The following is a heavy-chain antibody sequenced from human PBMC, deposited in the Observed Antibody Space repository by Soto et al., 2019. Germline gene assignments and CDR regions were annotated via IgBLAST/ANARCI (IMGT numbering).Heavy chain of an antibody. CDR1: GCSISSGDYY. D-gene: IGHD3-3*01. Sequence: PSETLSLTCTVSGCSISSGDYYWSWIRQPPGKGLEWIGYIYYSGSTDYNPSLKSRVTISVDTSKNQFSLKLSSVTAADTAVYYCARDEYYDFWSGYFRRPGGGMDVWGQGTTVTVSS. CDR2: IYYSGST. J-gene: IGHJ6*02. V-gene: IGHV4-30-4*01. CDR3: ARDEYYDFWSGYFRRPGGGMDV.